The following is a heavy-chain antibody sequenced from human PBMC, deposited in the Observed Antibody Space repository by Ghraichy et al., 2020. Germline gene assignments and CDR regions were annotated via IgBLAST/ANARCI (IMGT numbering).Heavy chain of an antibody. CDR2: IYYSGST. D-gene: IGHD2-2*03. V-gene: IGHV4-39*01. J-gene: IGHJ6*02. Sequence: SQTLSLTCTVSGGSISSSSYYWGWIRQPPGKGLEWIGSIYYSGSTYYNPSLKSRVTISVDTSKNQFSLKLSSVTAADTAVYYCARGKEIGFRDLYYYGMDVWGQGTTVTVSS. CDR3: ARGKEIGFRDLYYYGMDV. CDR1: GGSISSSSYY.